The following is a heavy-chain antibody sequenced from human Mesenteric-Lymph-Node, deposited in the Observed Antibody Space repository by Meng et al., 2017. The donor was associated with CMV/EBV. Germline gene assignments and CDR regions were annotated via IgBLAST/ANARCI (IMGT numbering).Heavy chain of an antibody. Sequence: ASVKVSCKASGYTFTGYYLHWVRQAPGQGPEWLGWINAESGETDYAQTFQGRITMTRDTSISTAYMELSSLRPDDTAVYYCARENGDDAFDIWGQGTMVTVSS. CDR1: GYTFTGYY. CDR3: ARENGDDAFDI. J-gene: IGHJ3*02. CDR2: INAESGET. V-gene: IGHV1-2*02. D-gene: IGHD7-27*01.